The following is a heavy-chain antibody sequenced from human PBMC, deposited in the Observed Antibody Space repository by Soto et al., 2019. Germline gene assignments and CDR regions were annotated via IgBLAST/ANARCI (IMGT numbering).Heavy chain of an antibody. CDR3: ARGGTSGWLKGAYDV. J-gene: IGHJ3*01. V-gene: IGHV1-69*01. CDR1: GGTLNKHA. CDR2: IIPMFGIP. Sequence: QVQLVQSGAEVKKPGSSVKVSCRASGGTLNKHAITWVRRAPGLGLEWLGGIIPMFGIPNYPQKFQGRVTITADDSTNTSHMELNSLTSDDTAVYYCARGGTSGWLKGAYDVWGQGPMVTVSS. D-gene: IGHD6-19*01.